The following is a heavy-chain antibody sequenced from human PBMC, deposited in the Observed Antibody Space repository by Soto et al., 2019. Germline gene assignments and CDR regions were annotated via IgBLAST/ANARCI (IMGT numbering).Heavy chain of an antibody. J-gene: IGHJ4*02. D-gene: IGHD4-17*01. CDR3: AKELTTVTASDY. Sequence: GGSLRLSCAASGFTFSSYGMHWVRQAPGKGLEWVAVISYDGSNKYYADCVKGRFTISRDNSKNTLYLQMNSLRAEDTAVYYCAKELTTVTASDYWGQGTLVTV. V-gene: IGHV3-30*18. CDR2: ISYDGSNK. CDR1: GFTFSSYG.